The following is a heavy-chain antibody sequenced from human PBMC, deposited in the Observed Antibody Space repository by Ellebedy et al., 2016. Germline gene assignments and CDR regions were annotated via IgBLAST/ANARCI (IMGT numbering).Heavy chain of an antibody. CDR3: ARHRLGVIPENYFDY. Sequence: SETLSLTXTVSGGSISSYYWSWIRQPPGKGLEWIGYIYYSGSTNYNPSLKSRVTISVDTSKNQFSLKLSSVTAADTAVYYCARHRLGVIPENYFDYWGQGTLVTVSS. CDR1: GGSISSYY. CDR2: IYYSGST. D-gene: IGHD2-21*01. V-gene: IGHV4-59*08. J-gene: IGHJ4*02.